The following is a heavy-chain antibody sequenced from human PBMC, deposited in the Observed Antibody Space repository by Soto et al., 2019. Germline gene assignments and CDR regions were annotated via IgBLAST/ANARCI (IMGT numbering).Heavy chain of an antibody. CDR3: AKFPYYYDSSGYYQDAFDI. V-gene: IGHV3-23*01. J-gene: IGHJ3*02. Sequence: PGGSLRLSCAASVFTFSSYAMSWFRQAPGKGLEWVSAISGSGGSTYYADSVKGRFTISRDNSKNTLYLQMNSLRAEDTAVYYCAKFPYYYDSSGYYQDAFDIWGQGTMVTVSS. D-gene: IGHD3-22*01. CDR2: ISGSGGST. CDR1: VFTFSSYA.